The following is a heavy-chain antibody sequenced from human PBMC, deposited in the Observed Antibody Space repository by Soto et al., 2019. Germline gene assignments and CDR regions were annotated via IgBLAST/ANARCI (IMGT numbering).Heavy chain of an antibody. Sequence: GGALRLSCSASGFTFSSYAMHWVRQAPGKGLEYVSAISSNGGSTYYADSVKGRFTISRDNSKNTLYLQMSSLRAEDTAVYYCVKESGFYYYGMDVWGQGTTVTVSS. CDR3: VKESGFYYYGMDV. CDR1: GFTFSSYA. V-gene: IGHV3-64D*08. D-gene: IGHD7-27*01. CDR2: ISSNGGST. J-gene: IGHJ6*02.